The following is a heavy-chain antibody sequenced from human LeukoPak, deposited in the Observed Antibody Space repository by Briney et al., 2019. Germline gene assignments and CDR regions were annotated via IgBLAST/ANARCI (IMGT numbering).Heavy chain of an antibody. CDR2: IRGNGGGT. CDR3: AKDQIGVLPDAFDI. CDR1: GFTFSDYA. V-gene: IGHV3-23*01. J-gene: IGHJ3*02. Sequence: GGSLRLSCAASGFTFSDYAMTWVRQAPGKGLEWVSSIRGNGGGTFYADSVKGRFTISRDNSENTLFLQMNSLRADDAAIYYCAKDQIGVLPDAFDIWGQGTVVSVSS. D-gene: IGHD3-10*01.